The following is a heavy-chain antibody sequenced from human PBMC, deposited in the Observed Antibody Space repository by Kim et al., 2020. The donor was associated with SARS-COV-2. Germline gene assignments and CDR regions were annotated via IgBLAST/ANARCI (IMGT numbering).Heavy chain of an antibody. D-gene: IGHD3-10*01. V-gene: IGHV1-24*01. CDR1: GSTVGELS. Sequence: ASVKVSCKVSGSTVGELSIHWVRQAPGKGLEWMGGLDPEEGEITYGQKFRGRVTMTEDLTTDTAYMELRSLTSEDTAVYYCATDRVWFGQLAYWGQGTLVTVSS. J-gene: IGHJ4*02. CDR3: ATDRVWFGQLAY. CDR2: LDPEEGEI.